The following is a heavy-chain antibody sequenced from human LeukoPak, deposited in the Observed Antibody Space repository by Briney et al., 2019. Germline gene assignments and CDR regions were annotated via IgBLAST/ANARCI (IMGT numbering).Heavy chain of an antibody. Sequence: PSETLSLTCAVYGGSFSGYYWSWIRQPPGKGLEWIGEINHSGSTNYNPSLKGRVTISVDTSENQFSLKLSSVTAADTAVYYCASPAMVRGVINYWGQGTLVTVSS. CDR2: INHSGST. CDR3: ASPAMVRGVINY. V-gene: IGHV4-34*01. CDR1: GGSFSGYY. J-gene: IGHJ4*02. D-gene: IGHD3-10*01.